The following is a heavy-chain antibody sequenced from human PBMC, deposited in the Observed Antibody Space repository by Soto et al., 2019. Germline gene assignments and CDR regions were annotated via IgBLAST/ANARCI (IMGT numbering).Heavy chain of an antibody. D-gene: IGHD3-22*01. J-gene: IGHJ4*02. Sequence: GGSLRLSCAASGFTFSSYSMNWVRQAPGKGLEWVSYISSSSSTIYYADSVKGRFTISRDNAKNSLYLQMNSLRDEDTAVYYCARDPYYYDSSGYEWGTYDYWGQGTLVTVSS. CDR3: ARDPYYYDSSGYEWGTYDY. V-gene: IGHV3-48*02. CDR2: ISSSSSTI. CDR1: GFTFSSYS.